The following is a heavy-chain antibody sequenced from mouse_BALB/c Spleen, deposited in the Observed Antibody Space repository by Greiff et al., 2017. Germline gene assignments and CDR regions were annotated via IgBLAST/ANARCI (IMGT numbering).Heavy chain of an antibody. V-gene: IGHV14-3*02. CDR1: GFNIKDTY. CDR2: IDPANGNT. Sequence: LVESGAELVKPGASVKLSCTASGFNIKDTYMHWVKQRPEQGLEWIGRIDPANGNTKYDPKFQGKATITADTSSNTAYLQLSSLTSEDTAVYYCAPTGSRSYWGQGTLVTVSA. J-gene: IGHJ3*01. CDR3: APTGSRSY. D-gene: IGHD4-1*02.